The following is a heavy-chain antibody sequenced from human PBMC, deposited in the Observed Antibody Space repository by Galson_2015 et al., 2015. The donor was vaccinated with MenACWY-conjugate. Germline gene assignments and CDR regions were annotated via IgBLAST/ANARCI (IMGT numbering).Heavy chain of an antibody. CDR2: MYYSGSA. CDR3: ARGVNLASMAGY. CDR1: GGSINGYY. D-gene: IGHD3-3*02. J-gene: IGHJ4*02. V-gene: IGHV4-59*01. Sequence: ETLSLTCTVSGGSINGYYWSWIRQPPGKGMEWIGYMYYSGSANYNPSLKSRVTISVDTSKNQFSLTMTSVTAADTAVYYCARGVNLASMAGYWGQGTLVTVSS.